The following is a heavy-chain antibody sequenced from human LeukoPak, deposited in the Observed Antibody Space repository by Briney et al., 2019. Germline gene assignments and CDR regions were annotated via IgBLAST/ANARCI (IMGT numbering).Heavy chain of an antibody. CDR1: GFTFSSYW. Sequence: GGSLRLSCAASGFTFSSYWMHWVRQAPGKGLVWVSRINSDGSSTSYADSVKGRFTISRDNSKNTLYLQMNSLRAEDTAVYYCAKVISSYDSSGYAEFDYWGQGTLVTVSS. CDR2: INSDGSST. D-gene: IGHD3-22*01. V-gene: IGHV3-74*01. J-gene: IGHJ4*02. CDR3: AKVISSYDSSGYAEFDY.